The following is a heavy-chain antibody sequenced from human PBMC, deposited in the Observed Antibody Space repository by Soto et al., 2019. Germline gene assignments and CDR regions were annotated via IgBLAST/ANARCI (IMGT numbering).Heavy chain of an antibody. J-gene: IGHJ6*02. Sequence: SLKISCKASGDTFSSFWIAWVRQVPEKGLEWMGTINLDDSDTTYSPSFQGQVTISADKSLNTAYLQWNSLKASDTAIFFCAKSDYFHTSGSLYGLDVWGQGTTVPVSS. CDR1: GDTFSSFW. V-gene: IGHV5-51*01. CDR3: AKSDYFHTSGSLYGLDV. CDR2: INLDDSDT. D-gene: IGHD3-22*01.